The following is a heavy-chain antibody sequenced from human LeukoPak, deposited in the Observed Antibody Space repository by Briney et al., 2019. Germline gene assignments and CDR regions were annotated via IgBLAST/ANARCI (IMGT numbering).Heavy chain of an antibody. CDR1: GYTFTGYY. Sequence: ASVKVSCKASGYTFTGYYIHCVRQAPGQGLEWMGYINPNSGGTSYAQKFQGRVTMTRDTSISAVYMELSRLISDDTAVFYCARDRDLAVTGSLYYFDSWGQGTLVTVSS. CDR2: INPNSGGT. D-gene: IGHD6-19*01. J-gene: IGHJ4*02. V-gene: IGHV1-2*02. CDR3: ARDRDLAVTGSLYYFDS.